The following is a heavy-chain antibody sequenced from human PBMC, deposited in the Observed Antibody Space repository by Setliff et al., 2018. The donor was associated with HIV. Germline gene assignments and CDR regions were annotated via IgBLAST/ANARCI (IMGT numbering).Heavy chain of an antibody. CDR2: FDPEDGET. D-gene: IGHD2-2*03. CDR3: ATRGYCSSMSCPGLFDP. J-gene: IGHJ5*02. V-gene: IGHV1-24*01. Sequence: ASVKVSCKVSGYTLTELSMHWVRQAPGKGLEWMGGFDPEDGETIYAQKFQGRVTMTEDTSTDTAYMELSSLRSEDTAVYYCATRGYCSSMSCPGLFDPWGQGTLVTVSS. CDR1: GYTLTELS.